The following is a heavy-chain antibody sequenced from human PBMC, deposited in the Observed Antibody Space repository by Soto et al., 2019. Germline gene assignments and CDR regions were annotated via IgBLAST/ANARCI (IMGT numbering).Heavy chain of an antibody. CDR2: ISWNSGSI. D-gene: IGHD3-3*01. CDR3: AKGRELRPYYDFWSGYPTDAFDI. V-gene: IGHV3-9*01. Sequence: GGSLILSCAASGFTFDDYSMHWVRQAPGKGLEWVSGISWNSGSIGYADSVKGRFTISRDNAKNSLYLQMNSLRAEDTALYYCAKGRELRPYYDFWSGYPTDAFDIWGQGTMVTVSS. CDR1: GFTFDDYS. J-gene: IGHJ3*02.